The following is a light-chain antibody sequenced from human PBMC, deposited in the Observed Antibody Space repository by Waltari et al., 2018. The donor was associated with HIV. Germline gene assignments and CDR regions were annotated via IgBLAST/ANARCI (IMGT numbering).Light chain of an antibody. CDR3: GTWDSSLSAGL. CDR1: NSNIGDNY. V-gene: IGLV1-51*01. J-gene: IGLJ2*01. Sequence: QSVLTQPPSVSAAPGQKVTISCSGSNSNIGDNYQSWYQQLPGTAPKLLIYDNNKRPSGIPDRFSASKSGTSATLGITGLQTGDEADYYCGTWDSSLSAGLFGGGTKLTVL. CDR2: DNN.